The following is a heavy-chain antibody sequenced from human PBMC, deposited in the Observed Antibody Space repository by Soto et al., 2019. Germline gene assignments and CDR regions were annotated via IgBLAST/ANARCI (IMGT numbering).Heavy chain of an antibody. J-gene: IGHJ4*02. D-gene: IGHD2-2*01. Sequence: EVQLVESGGGLVQPGRSLRLSCAASGFTFDDYAMHWVRQAPGKGLEWVSGISWNSGSIGYADSVKGRFTISRDNAKNSLYRQMNSLRAEDTALYYCAKGGQLLSEGGGYWGQGPLVTVSS. V-gene: IGHV3-9*01. CDR1: GFTFDDYA. CDR3: AKGGQLLSEGGGY. CDR2: ISWNSGSI.